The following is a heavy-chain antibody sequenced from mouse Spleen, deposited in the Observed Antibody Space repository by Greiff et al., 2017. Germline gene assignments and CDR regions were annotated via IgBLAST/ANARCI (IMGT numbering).Heavy chain of an antibody. CDR1: GYTFTDYE. CDR2: IHPGSGGT. Sequence: VQLQQSGAELVRPGASVKLSCKASGYTFTDYEMHWVKQTPVHGLEWIGAIHPGSGGTDYNQKFKGKATLTADKSSSTAYMGLSSLTSEDSAVYYCTREGNCDWERAMDYWGQGTSVTVSS. J-gene: IGHJ4*01. V-gene: IGHV1-15*01. CDR3: TREGNCDWERAMDY. D-gene: IGHD4-1*01.